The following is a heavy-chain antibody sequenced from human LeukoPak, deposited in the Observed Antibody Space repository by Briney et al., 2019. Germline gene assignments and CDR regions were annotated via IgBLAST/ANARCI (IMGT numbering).Heavy chain of an antibody. D-gene: IGHD6-13*01. Sequence: ASVTVSCKASGYTFTSYGISWVRQAPGQGLAWMGWISAYNGNTNYAQKLQGRVTMTTDTSTSTAYMELRSLRSDDTAVYYCARLGIAAAENYFDYWGQGTLVTVSS. CDR3: ARLGIAAAENYFDY. CDR2: ISAYNGNT. CDR1: GYTFTSYG. J-gene: IGHJ4*02. V-gene: IGHV1-18*04.